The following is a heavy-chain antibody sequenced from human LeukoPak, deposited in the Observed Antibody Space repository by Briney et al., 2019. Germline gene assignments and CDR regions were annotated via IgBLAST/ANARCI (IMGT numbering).Heavy chain of an antibody. CDR2: ISSSGSTI. Sequence: GGSLRLSCAASGFTFSSYEMNWVRQAPGKGLEWVSHISSSGSTIYYADSVKGRFTISRDNAKNSLYLQMNSLRAEDTAVYYCARTRYDFWSGYGVDIDYWGQGTLVTVSS. CDR1: GFTFSSYE. D-gene: IGHD3-3*01. V-gene: IGHV3-48*03. CDR3: ARTRYDFWSGYGVDIDY. J-gene: IGHJ4*02.